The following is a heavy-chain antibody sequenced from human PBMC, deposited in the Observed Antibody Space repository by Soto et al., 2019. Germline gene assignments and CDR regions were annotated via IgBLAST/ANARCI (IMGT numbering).Heavy chain of an antibody. CDR2: ISGTGIDI. CDR3: ARERVVNYTDYYFDY. J-gene: IGHJ4*01. V-gene: IGHV3-21*01. D-gene: IGHD3-16*02. CDR1: GFDFYYYN. Sequence: EVQLVESGGGLVEPGGSLRLSCAASGFDFYYYNMNWVRQAPGRGLEWVSSISGTGIDIHFADSVKGRFVISRGNAKTSLYLQMNSLRPEDTAVYYCARERVVNYTDYYFDYWGHGTLVTVSS.